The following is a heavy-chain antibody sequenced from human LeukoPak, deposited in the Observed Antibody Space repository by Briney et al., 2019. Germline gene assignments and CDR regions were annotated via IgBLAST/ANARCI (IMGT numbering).Heavy chain of an antibody. V-gene: IGHV3-53*01. CDR3: ARSPMLAAAYYYGMDV. D-gene: IGHD6-13*01. CDR1: GFTVSSNY. J-gene: IGHJ6*02. Sequence: GGSLRLSCAASGFTVSSNYMSWVRQAPGKGLEWVSVIYSGGSTYYADSVKGRFTISRDNSKNTLYLQMNSLRAEDTAVYYCARSPMLAAAYYYGMDVWGQGTTVTVSS. CDR2: IYSGGST.